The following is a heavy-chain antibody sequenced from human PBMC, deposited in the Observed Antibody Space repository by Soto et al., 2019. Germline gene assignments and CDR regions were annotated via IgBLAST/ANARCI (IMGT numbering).Heavy chain of an antibody. D-gene: IGHD3-16*02. CDR1: AFSFSSYA. J-gene: IGHJ4*02. CDR3: AKPGYYDYTWGSYLDY. Sequence: EVQLLESGGGLVQPGGSLRLSCAASAFSFSSYAMTWVRQAPGKGLEWVSAISGSGDTTYYADSVKGRFTISRDNSKKQFDFEMNSLRAEDTAVYYCAKPGYYDYTWGSYLDYWGQGALVTVSS. V-gene: IGHV3-23*01. CDR2: ISGSGDTT.